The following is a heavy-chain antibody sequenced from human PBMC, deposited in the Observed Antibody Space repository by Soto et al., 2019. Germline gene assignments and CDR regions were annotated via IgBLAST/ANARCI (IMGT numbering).Heavy chain of an antibody. CDR3: ATPIVAFY. D-gene: IGHD5-12*01. V-gene: IGHV1-3*01. J-gene: IGHJ4*01. CDR1: GYTFTSYA. Sequence: ASVKVSFKASGYTFTSYAIHWVRQAPGQRLEWMGWINAGNGNTKYSQKFQGRVIITRDTSAGTAYMELRSLRSEDTAVYYCATPIVAFYWG. CDR2: INAGNGNT.